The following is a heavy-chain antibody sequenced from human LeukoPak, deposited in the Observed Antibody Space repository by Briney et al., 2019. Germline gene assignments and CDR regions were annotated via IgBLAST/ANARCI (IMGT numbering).Heavy chain of an antibody. Sequence: SETLSLTCAVYGGSFSGYYWSWIRQPPGKGLEWIGEINHSGSTNYNPSLKSRVTISVDTSKNQFSLKLSSVTAADTAVYYCVRAGLRYFDWSLGIQHWGQGTLVTVSS. D-gene: IGHD3-9*01. J-gene: IGHJ1*01. CDR3: VRAGLRYFDWSLGIQH. CDR1: GGSFSGYY. V-gene: IGHV4-34*01. CDR2: INHSGST.